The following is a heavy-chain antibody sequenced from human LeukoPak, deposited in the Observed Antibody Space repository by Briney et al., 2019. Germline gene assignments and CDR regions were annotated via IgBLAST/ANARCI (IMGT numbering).Heavy chain of an antibody. J-gene: IGHJ4*02. V-gene: IGHV4-4*09. D-gene: IGHD4-23*01. CDR1: GVSFSGYY. Sequence: PSETLSLTCAVYGVSFSGYYWSWIRQPPGKGLEWIGYIYHSGSTDYNPSIKSRVTISVDTSKSQFSLKLTSVTAADTAVYYCATLTTVVTAYYFDYWGQGTLVTVSS. CDR3: ATLTTVVTAYYFDY. CDR2: IYHSGST.